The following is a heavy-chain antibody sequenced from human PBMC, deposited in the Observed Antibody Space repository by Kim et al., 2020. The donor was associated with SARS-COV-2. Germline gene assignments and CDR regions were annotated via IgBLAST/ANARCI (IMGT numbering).Heavy chain of an antibody. D-gene: IGHD6-6*01. CDR3: SRRLNIISAPNWFDS. V-gene: IGHV4-4*02. CDR1: GGSITTNDW. Sequence: SETLSLTCTVSGGSITTNDWWTWVRQPPGKVLEWIGEVYHGGSAYSNPSLRGRFTISVDKSKNEFSLKLSSVTAADTAIYYCSRRLNIISAPNWFDSWGPGNLLSVSS. J-gene: IGHJ5*01. CDR2: VYHGGSA.